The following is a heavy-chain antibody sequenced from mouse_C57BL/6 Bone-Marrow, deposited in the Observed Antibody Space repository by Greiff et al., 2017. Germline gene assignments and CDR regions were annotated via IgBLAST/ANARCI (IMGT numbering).Heavy chain of an antibody. J-gene: IGHJ2*01. CDR2: IYPGSGST. V-gene: IGHV1-55*01. CDR3: ASYYYGSSPYFDY. Sequence: VQLQEPGAELVKPGASVKMSCKASGYTFTSYWITWVKQRPGQGLEWIGDIYPGSGSTNYNEKFKSKATLTVDTSSSTAYMQLSSLTSEDSAVYYCASYYYGSSPYFDYWGQGTTRTVSS. D-gene: IGHD1-1*01. CDR1: GYTFTSYW.